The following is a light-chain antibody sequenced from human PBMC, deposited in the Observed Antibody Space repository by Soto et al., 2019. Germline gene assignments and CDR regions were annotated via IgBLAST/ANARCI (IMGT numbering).Light chain of an antibody. V-gene: IGKV3-11*01. CDR3: QQRTSWPTA. Sequence: EIVLTQSPATLSLSPGERATLSCRASQSVSNYLAWFQQKPGQAPRLLIYDASNRATGIPARFSGSGSGTDFTLTISSLEPEEFAIYYCQQRTSWPTAFGQGTRMEIK. J-gene: IGKJ5*01. CDR2: DAS. CDR1: QSVSNY.